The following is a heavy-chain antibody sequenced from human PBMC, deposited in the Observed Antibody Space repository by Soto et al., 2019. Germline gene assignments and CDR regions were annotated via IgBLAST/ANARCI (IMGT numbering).Heavy chain of an antibody. Sequence: SETLSLTCTVSGGSISSYYWSWIRQPPGKGLEWIGYIYYSGSTNYNPSLKGRVTISVDTSKNQFSLKLSSVTAADTAVYYCARHSRDGYNFDYWGQGTLVTVSS. CDR1: GGSISSYY. J-gene: IGHJ4*02. CDR2: IYYSGST. V-gene: IGHV4-59*08. D-gene: IGHD5-12*01. CDR3: ARHSRDGYNFDY.